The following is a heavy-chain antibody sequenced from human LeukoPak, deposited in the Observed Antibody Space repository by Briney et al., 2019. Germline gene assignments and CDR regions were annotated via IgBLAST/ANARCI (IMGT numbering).Heavy chain of an antibody. CDR3: AKDRLRLGELSLPLDY. CDR1: GFTFSSYG. CDR2: ISGSGGST. D-gene: IGHD3-16*02. V-gene: IGHV3-23*01. J-gene: IGHJ4*02. Sequence: QPGGTLRLSCAASGFTFSSYGMSWVRQAPGKGLEWVSAISGSGGSTYYADSVKGRFTISRDNSKNTLYLQMNSLRAEDTAVYYCAKDRLRLGELSLPLDYWGQGTLVTVSS.